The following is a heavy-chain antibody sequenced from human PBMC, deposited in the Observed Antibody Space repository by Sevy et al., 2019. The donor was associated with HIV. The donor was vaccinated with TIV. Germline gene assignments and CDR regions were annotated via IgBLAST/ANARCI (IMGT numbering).Heavy chain of an antibody. J-gene: IGHJ6*02. Sequence: ASVKVSYKASGYTFTSYDINWVRQATGQGLEWMGWMNPNSGNTGYAQKFQGRVTMTRNTSISTAYMELSSLRSEDTAVYYCARVLDIVVVPATTRGYYYGMDVWGQGTTVTVSS. D-gene: IGHD2-2*03. CDR2: MNPNSGNT. CDR3: ARVLDIVVVPATTRGYYYGMDV. CDR1: GYTFTSYD. V-gene: IGHV1-8*01.